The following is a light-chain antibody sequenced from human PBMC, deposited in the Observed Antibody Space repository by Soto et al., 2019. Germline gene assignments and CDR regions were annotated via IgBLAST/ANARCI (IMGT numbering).Light chain of an antibody. CDR3: QQGYSTPYT. CDR1: QSISSY. CDR2: AAS. V-gene: IGKV1-39*01. J-gene: IGKJ2*01. Sequence: DLQMTQRPSSLSASRGVRATLPCRASQSISSYLNWYQHKPGKAPKLLIYAASTLQSGVPSRFSGSGSGTGFTLTITTLQPEDFATYYYQQGYSTPYTFGQGT.